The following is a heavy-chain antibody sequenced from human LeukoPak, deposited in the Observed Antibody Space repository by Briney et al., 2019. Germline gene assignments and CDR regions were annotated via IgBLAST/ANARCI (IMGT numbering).Heavy chain of an antibody. CDR1: GFTFDDFA. V-gene: IGHV3-9*01. CDR2: IKWNSDTR. Sequence: PGSPLTLPCAPSGFTFDDFAMHWLRQAPGKGRECVSDIKWNSDTRAYADSVKGRFTISRDNAKNFVYLQMSSLRAEDTAFYYCAKDVDESVAGNNWCDPWGKGTLVTVSS. J-gene: IGHJ5*02. CDR3: AKDVDESVAGNNWCDP. D-gene: IGHD6-19*01.